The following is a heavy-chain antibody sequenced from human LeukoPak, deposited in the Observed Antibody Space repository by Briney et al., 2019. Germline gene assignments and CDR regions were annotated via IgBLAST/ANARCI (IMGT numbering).Heavy chain of an antibody. V-gene: IGHV3-21*01. J-gene: IGHJ4*02. D-gene: IGHD3-9*01. Sequence: NPGGSLRLSYAASGFTFSSYSMNWVRQAPAKGLEWVSSISSSSSYIYYADSVKGRFTISRDNAKNSLYLQMNSLRAEDTAVYYCASSPLDDTYYDILTGYPVDYWGQGTLVTVSS. CDR3: ASSPLDDTYYDILTGYPVDY. CDR1: GFTFSSYS. CDR2: ISSSSSYI.